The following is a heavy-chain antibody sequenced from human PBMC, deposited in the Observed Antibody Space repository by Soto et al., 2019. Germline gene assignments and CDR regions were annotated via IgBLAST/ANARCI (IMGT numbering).Heavy chain of an antibody. CDR3: ASQQSYNDSNGYPASDAFDI. D-gene: IGHD3-22*01. V-gene: IGHV4-39*01. J-gene: IGHJ3*02. CDR1: GGSISSSSYY. CDR2: IYYTGST. Sequence: SETLSLTCTVSGGSISSSSYYWGWIRQPPGKGLEWIGTIYYTGSTYYNPSLRSRVTISVDTSKNQFSLKLSSVTAADTAVFYCASQQSYNDSNGYPASDAFDIWGQGTVVTVSS.